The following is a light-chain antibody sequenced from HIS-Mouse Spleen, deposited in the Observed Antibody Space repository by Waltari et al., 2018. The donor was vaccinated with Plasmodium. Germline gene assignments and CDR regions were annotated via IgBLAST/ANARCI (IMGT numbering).Light chain of an antibody. CDR1: QSISSW. CDR2: KAS. V-gene: IGKV1-5*03. Sequence: DIQMTQSPSTLSASVGDRVTITCRASQSISSWFVWYQQKPGKAPKRLIYKASSLESGVPSRFSGSGSGTEFTLTISSLQPDDFATYYCQQYNSYWTFGQGTKVEIK. CDR3: QQYNSYWT. J-gene: IGKJ1*01.